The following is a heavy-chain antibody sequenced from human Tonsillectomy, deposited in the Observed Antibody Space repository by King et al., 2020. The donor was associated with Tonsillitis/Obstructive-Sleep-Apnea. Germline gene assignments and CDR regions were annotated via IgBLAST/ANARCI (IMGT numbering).Heavy chain of an antibody. D-gene: IGHD2-2*01. Sequence: QLVQSGAEVKKPGASVKVSCKASGYTFTNYGISWVRQAPGQGLEWRGWISTYNGNTNYAQKLQGRVTMTTDTSTSTAYMDLRGLRSDETAVDYWARHPLRGSRIDYYYYYMDVWGKGTTVTVSS. CDR1: GYTFTNYG. V-gene: IGHV1-18*01. J-gene: IGHJ6*03. CDR2: ISTYNGNT. CDR3: ARHPLRGSRIDYYYYYMDV.